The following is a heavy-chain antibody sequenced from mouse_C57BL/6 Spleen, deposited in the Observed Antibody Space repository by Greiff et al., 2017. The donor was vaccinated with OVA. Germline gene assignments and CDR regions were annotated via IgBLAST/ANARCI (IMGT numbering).Heavy chain of an antibody. CDR3: ARGITTVVAPWYFDV. Sequence: QVQLQQPGAELVKPGASVKLSCKASGYTFTSYWMHWVKQRPGQGLEWIGMIHPNSGSTNYNEKFKSKATLTVDKSSSTAYMQLSSLTSEDSAVYYCARGITTVVAPWYFDVWGTGTTVTVSS. CDR1: GYTFTSYW. CDR2: IHPNSGST. J-gene: IGHJ1*03. V-gene: IGHV1-64*01. D-gene: IGHD1-1*01.